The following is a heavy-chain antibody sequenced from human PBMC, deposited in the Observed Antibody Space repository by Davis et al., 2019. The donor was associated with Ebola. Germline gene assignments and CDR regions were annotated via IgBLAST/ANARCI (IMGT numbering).Heavy chain of an antibody. CDR3: ARGYGSGSYYSPAPIDY. D-gene: IGHD3-10*01. Sequence: GGSLRLSCKGSGYSFTSYWIGWVRQMPGKGLEWMGIIYPGDSDTRYSPSFQGQVTISADKSITTAYLHWSSLKASDTAMYYCARGYGSGSYYSPAPIDYWGQGTLVTVSS. J-gene: IGHJ4*02. V-gene: IGHV5-51*01. CDR1: GYSFTSYW. CDR2: IYPGDSDT.